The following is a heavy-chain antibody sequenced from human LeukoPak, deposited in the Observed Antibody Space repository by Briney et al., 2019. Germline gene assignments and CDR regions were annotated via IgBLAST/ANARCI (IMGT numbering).Heavy chain of an antibody. CDR1: GFTFSSYS. J-gene: IGHJ4*02. CDR3: AKAPVGYYDSSGYPSHY. CDR2: ISSSRSTI. V-gene: IGHV3-48*01. Sequence: GGSLRLSCAASGFTFSSYSMNWVRQAPGKGLEWVSYISSSRSTIYYADSVKGRFTISRDNAKNSLYLQMNSLRAEDTAVYYCAKAPVGYYDSSGYPSHYWGQGTLVTVSS. D-gene: IGHD3-22*01.